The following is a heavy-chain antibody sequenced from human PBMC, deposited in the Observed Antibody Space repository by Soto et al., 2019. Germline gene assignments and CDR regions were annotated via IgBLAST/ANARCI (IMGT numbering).Heavy chain of an antibody. J-gene: IGHJ4*02. V-gene: IGHV3-23*01. D-gene: IGHD3-10*01. CDR1: GFTFRTYA. Sequence: VGSLRLSCAASGFTFRTYAMNWVRQAPGKGLEWISAISGSGSFTHYADSVRGRFTISRDNSQNQLYLQMNNLRGDDTAMYYCAKIPTGSGSSKFDYWGQGIRVTVSS. CDR3: AKIPTGSGSSKFDY. CDR2: ISGSGSFT.